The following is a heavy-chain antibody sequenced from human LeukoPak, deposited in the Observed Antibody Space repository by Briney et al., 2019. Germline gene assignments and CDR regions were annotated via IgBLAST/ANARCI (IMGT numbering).Heavy chain of an antibody. Sequence: PSETLSLTCTVSGGSISSHYWSWIRQPPGKGLEWIGYIYYSGSTNYNPSLKSRVTISVDRSKNQFSLKLSSVTAADTAVYYCARGGSTHIFDYWGQGTLVTVSS. CDR3: ARGGSTHIFDY. J-gene: IGHJ4*02. V-gene: IGHV4-59*11. CDR2: IYYSGST. CDR1: GGSISSHY. D-gene: IGHD2-21*01.